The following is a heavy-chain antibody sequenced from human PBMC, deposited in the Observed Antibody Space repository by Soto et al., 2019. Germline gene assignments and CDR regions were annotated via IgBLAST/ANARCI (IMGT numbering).Heavy chain of an antibody. Sequence: GSLRLSCAASGFTVSSNYMSWVRQAPGKGLEWVSVIYSGGSTYYADSVKGRFTISRDNSKNTLYLQMNSLRAEDTAVYYCARGLTRANLYFDYWGQGTLVTVSS. D-gene: IGHD1-26*01. V-gene: IGHV3-53*01. CDR2: IYSGGST. CDR1: GFTVSSNY. CDR3: ARGLTRANLYFDY. J-gene: IGHJ4*02.